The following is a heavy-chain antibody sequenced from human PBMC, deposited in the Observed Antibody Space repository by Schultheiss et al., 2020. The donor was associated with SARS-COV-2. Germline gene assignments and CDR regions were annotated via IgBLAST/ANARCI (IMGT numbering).Heavy chain of an antibody. J-gene: IGHJ4*02. D-gene: IGHD2-2*01. CDR3: ARPLYRYCSSTSCYFDY. CDR2: IWYDGSNK. Sequence: GGSLRLSCTASGFTFSSYAMHWVRQAPGKGLEWVAVIWYDGSNKYYADSVKGRFTISRDNSKNTLYLQMNSLRAEDTAVYYCARPLYRYCSSTSCYFDYWGQGTLVTVSS. CDR1: GFTFSSYA. V-gene: IGHV3-33*01.